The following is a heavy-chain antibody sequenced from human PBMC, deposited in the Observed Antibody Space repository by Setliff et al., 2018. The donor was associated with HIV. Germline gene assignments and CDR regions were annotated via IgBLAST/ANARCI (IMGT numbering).Heavy chain of an antibody. Sequence: GSLRLSCAASGFTFSDYYMSWIRQAPGKGLEWVSYISSSGSTIYYADSVKGRFTISKDNSKNTVFLQMNNLRVEDTALYYCAKSSFRFFEDLSDWYFDLWGRGTLVTVSS. J-gene: IGHJ2*01. CDR2: ISSSGSTI. CDR1: GFTFSDYY. CDR3: AKSSFRFFEDLSDWYFDL. V-gene: IGHV3-11*04. D-gene: IGHD3-16*02.